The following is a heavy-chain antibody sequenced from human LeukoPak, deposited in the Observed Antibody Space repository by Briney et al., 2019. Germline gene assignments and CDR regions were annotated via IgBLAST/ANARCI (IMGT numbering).Heavy chain of an antibody. CDR2: INPSGGST. Sequence: ASVTVSCKASGYTFTSYYMHWVRQAPGQGLEWMGIINPSGGSTSYAQKFQGRVTMTRDTSTSTVYMELSSLRSEDTAVYYCARDGAAYYYDTSYGMDVWGQGTTVTVSS. CDR1: GYTFTSYY. J-gene: IGHJ6*02. CDR3: ARDGAAYYYDTSYGMDV. D-gene: IGHD3-22*01. V-gene: IGHV1-46*01.